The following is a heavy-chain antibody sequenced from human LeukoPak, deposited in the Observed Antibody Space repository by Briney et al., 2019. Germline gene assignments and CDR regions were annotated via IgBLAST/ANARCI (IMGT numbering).Heavy chain of an antibody. D-gene: IGHD5/OR15-5a*01. CDR3: ARLNSDMVSST. V-gene: IGHV5-51*01. Sequence: ESLKISCKGSGYYFPSYWIAWVRQMPGKGLEWMGIIYPADSDSRYSPSFEGQVTLSVDKSTNTAHLEWSSLKVADTDVYYCARLNSDMVSSTWGQGTPVTVSS. CDR1: GYYFPSYW. J-gene: IGHJ4*02. CDR2: IYPADSDS.